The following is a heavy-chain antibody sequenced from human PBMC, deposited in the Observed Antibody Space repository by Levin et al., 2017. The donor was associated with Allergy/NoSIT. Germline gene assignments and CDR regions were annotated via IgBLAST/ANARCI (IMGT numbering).Heavy chain of an antibody. J-gene: IGHJ6*03. CDR2: ITSDGGVK. CDR1: GFPFSNYG. Sequence: GGSLRLSCAASGFPFSNYGIYWVRQAPGKGLDWVALITSDGGVKSYADSVKGRFTISRDNSRETLSLQMNNLRPDDTAVYYCAKGGDMDVWGKGTTVIVSS. V-gene: IGHV3-30*02. CDR3: AKGGDMDV.